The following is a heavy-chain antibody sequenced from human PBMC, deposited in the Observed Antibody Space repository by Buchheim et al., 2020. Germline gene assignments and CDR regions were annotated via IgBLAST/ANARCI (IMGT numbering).Heavy chain of an antibody. V-gene: IGHV4-61*01. CDR1: GGSVSSGSYY. CDR2: IYYSGST. J-gene: IGHJ4*02. D-gene: IGHD3-16*02. CDR3: ARAYGLPWYYDYVWGSYRYTSGHYYFDY. Sequence: QVQLQESGPGLVKPSETLSLTCTVSGGSVSSGSYYWSWIRQPPGKGLEWIGYIYYSGSTNYNPSLKSRVTISVDTSKNQFSLKLSSVTAADTAVYYCARAYGLPWYYDYVWGSYRYTSGHYYFDYWGQGTL.